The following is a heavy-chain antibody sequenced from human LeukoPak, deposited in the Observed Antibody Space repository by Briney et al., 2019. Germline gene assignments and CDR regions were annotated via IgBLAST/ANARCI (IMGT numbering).Heavy chain of an antibody. D-gene: IGHD6-13*01. J-gene: IGHJ4*02. CDR1: GFIFSDYY. CDR3: AREIWYRFEI. Sequence: PGGSLRLSCAASGFIFSDYYMSWIRQAPGKGLEFVAYISSDGTANYYADSVKGRFTISGDNAQNSVHLEITNLRAEDTAVYYCAREIWYRFEIWGQGTVVTVSS. CDR2: ISSDGTAN. V-gene: IGHV3-11*04.